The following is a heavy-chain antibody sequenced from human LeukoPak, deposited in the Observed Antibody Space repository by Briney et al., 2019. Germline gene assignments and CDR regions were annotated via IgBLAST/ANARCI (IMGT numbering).Heavy chain of an antibody. CDR1: GFTFSDAW. D-gene: IGHD6-13*01. CDR2: IKSKTDGGTT. J-gene: IGHJ4*02. Sequence: PGGSLRLSRAGSGFTFSDAWMIWVRQAPGRGLEWVGRIKSKTDGGTTEYAAPVQGRFIISRDDSRNTLYLQMNSLKTEDTAVYYCTTSWRLTYYFDYWGQGSLVTVTS. CDR3: TTSWRLTYYFDY. V-gene: IGHV3-15*01.